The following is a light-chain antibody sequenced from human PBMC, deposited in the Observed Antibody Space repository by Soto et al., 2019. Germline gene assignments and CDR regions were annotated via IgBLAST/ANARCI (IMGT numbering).Light chain of an antibody. CDR2: EVS. V-gene: IGLV2-8*01. J-gene: IGLJ1*01. Sequence: QSVLTQPPSASGSPGQSVTISCTGPSSDVGGYNYVSWYQQHPGKAPKLMIYEVSKRPSGVPDRFSGSKSGNTASLTVSGLQAEDEADYYCSSYAGSNNLYVFGTGTKV. CDR1: SSDVGGYNY. CDR3: SSYAGSNNLYV.